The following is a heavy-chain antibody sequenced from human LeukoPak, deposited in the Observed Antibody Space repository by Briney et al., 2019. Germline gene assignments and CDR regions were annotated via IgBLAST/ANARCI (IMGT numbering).Heavy chain of an antibody. CDR2: ISGSGGST. D-gene: IGHD3-10*01. Sequence: GGSLRLSCAASGFTFSSYAMNWVRQAPGKGLEWVSAISGSGGSTCYADSVKGRFTISRDNSKNTLYLQMNSLRAEDTAVYYCAKREEDYGSGSYYYFDYWGQGTLVTVSS. V-gene: IGHV3-23*01. CDR1: GFTFSSYA. CDR3: AKREEDYGSGSYYYFDY. J-gene: IGHJ4*02.